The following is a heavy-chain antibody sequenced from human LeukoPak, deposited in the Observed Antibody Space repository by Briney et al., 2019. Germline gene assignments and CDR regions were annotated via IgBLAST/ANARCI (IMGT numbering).Heavy chain of an antibody. V-gene: IGHV3-23*01. D-gene: IGHD3-10*01. CDR1: GFTFDDYA. CDR2: ISGSGGST. Sequence: GGSLRLSCAASGFTFDDYAMHWVRQAPGKGLEWVSAISGSGGSTYYADSVKGRFTISRDNSKNTLYLQMNSLRAEDTAVYYCAKDQYEYYYGSREGPYDAFDIWGQGTMVTVSS. CDR3: AKDQYEYYYGSREGPYDAFDI. J-gene: IGHJ3*02.